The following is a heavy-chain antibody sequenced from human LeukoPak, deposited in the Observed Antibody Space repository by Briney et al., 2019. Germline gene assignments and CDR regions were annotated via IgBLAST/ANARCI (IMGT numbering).Heavy chain of an antibody. Sequence: PSETLSLTCSVSGGSISGYYWSWIRQPPGKGLEWIGYIYYSGSTNYNPSLKSRITISVDTSKNQFSLKLGSVTAADTAVYYCARHYVFVYGGSSFDYWGQGTLVTVSS. J-gene: IGHJ4*02. CDR1: GGSISGYY. V-gene: IGHV4-59*08. D-gene: IGHD2-8*01. CDR3: ARHYVFVYGGSSFDY. CDR2: IYYSGST.